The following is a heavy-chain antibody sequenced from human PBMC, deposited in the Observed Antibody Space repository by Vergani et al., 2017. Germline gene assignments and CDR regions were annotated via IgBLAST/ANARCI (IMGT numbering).Heavy chain of an antibody. CDR1: GGSISGTNW. Sequence: QVQLPESGPGLVKPPGTLSLTCAVSGGSISGTNWWSWVRQSPGKRLVWIGEIYHSGSTNYNPSLKNRVTISVDQSKNQFSLKLISVTAADTAVYYCASNGYYCLDYWGRGTLVTVSS. V-gene: IGHV4-4*03. CDR3: ASNGYYCLDY. D-gene: IGHD3-22*01. J-gene: IGHJ4*02. CDR2: IYHSGST.